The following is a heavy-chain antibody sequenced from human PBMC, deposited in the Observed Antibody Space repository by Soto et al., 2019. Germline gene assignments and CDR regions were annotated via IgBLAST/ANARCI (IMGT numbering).Heavy chain of an antibody. J-gene: IGHJ6*02. CDR3: ARDSMVVVATLDYYYGMDV. Sequence: SETLSLTCTVSGGSISSGGYYWSWIRQHPGKGLEWIGYIYYSGSTYYNPSLKSRVTISVDTSKNQFSLKLSSVTAADTAVYYCARDSMVVVATLDYYYGMDVWGQGTTVTVSS. CDR1: GGSISSGGYY. D-gene: IGHD5-12*01. CDR2: IYYSGST. V-gene: IGHV4-31*03.